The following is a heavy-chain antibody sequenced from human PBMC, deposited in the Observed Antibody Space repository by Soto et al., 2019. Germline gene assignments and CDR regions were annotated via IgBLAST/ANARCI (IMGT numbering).Heavy chain of an antibody. D-gene: IGHD2-15*01. Sequence: SETLSLTCTVSGASITSGSYYWSWIRQHPGKGLEYIGYIYYSGTTGYNPSLKSRVSISVDTSKNQFSLKMNSVSASDTAVYYCARWGDCSGGSCYLGFDFWGQGMMVPVSS. J-gene: IGHJ4*02. V-gene: IGHV4-31*03. CDR1: GASITSGSYY. CDR2: IYYSGTT. CDR3: ARWGDCSGGSCYLGFDF.